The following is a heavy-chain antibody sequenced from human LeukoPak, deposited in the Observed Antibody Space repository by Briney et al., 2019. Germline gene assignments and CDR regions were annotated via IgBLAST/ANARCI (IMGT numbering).Heavy chain of an antibody. J-gene: IGHJ4*02. V-gene: IGHV5-51*01. D-gene: IGHD3-3*01. CDR3: ASGARYYDFWSGPFFDY. CDR2: IYPGDSDT. Sequence: GESLKISCKGSGYSFTSYWIGWVRQMPGKGLEWMGIIYPGDSDTRYSPSFQGQVTISADKSISTAYLQWSSLKASDTAMYYCASGARYYDFWSGPFFDYWGQGTLVTVSS. CDR1: GYSFTSYW.